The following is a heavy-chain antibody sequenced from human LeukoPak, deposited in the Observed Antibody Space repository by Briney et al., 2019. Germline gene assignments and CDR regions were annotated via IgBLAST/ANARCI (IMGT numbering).Heavy chain of an antibody. CDR1: GFTFSSYW. D-gene: IGHD3-10*01. J-gene: IGHJ4*02. CDR3: ARAEVLLWFGEFSASAYYFGY. Sequence: GGSLRLSCAASGFTFSSYWMSWVRQAPGKGLEWVANIKQDGSEKYYVDSVKGRFTISRDNAKNSLYLQMNSLRAEDTAVYYCARAEVLLWFGEFSASAYYFGYWGQGTLVTVSS. V-gene: IGHV3-7*01. CDR2: IKQDGSEK.